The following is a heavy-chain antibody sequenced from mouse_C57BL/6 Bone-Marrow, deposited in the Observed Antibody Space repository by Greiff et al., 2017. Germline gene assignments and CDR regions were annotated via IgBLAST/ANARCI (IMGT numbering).Heavy chain of an antibody. CDR3: ARWGRVGLGFAY. J-gene: IGHJ3*01. V-gene: IGHV1-53*01. CDR1: GYTFTSYW. CDR2: INPSNGGT. Sequence: QVQLQQPGTELVKPGASVKLSCKASGYTFTSYWMHWVKQRPGQGLEWIGNINPSNGGTNYNEKFKSKATLTVDKSSSTAYMQLSSLTSADSAVYDCARWGRVGLGFAYWGRGTLVTVSA. D-gene: IGHD4-1*01.